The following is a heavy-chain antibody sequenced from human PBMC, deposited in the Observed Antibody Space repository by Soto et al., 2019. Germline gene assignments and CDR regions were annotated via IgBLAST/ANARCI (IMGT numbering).Heavy chain of an antibody. CDR2: IDPRDSYT. Sequence: PGESLKISCRGSGYSFTSNWISWVRRMPGKGLEWMGRIDPRDSYTNYSPSFQGHVTISTDKSISTAYLQWSSLEASDTAMYYCARLRTAATGSDFDFWGPGTLVTVSS. J-gene: IGHJ4*02. V-gene: IGHV5-10-1*01. CDR3: ARLRTAATGSDFDF. CDR1: GYSFTSNW. D-gene: IGHD6-13*01.